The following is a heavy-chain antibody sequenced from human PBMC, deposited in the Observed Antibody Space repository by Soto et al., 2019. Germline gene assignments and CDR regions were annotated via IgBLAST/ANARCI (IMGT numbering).Heavy chain of an antibody. V-gene: IGHV5-10-1*01. Sequence: PGESLKISCKGSGYSFTSYWIGWVRQMPGKGLEWMGRIDPSDSYTNYSPSFQGHVTISADKSISTAYLQWSSLKASDTAMYYCALLTGYYDWFDPWGQGTLVTVSS. CDR1: GYSFTSYW. J-gene: IGHJ5*02. D-gene: IGHD3-9*01. CDR3: ALLTGYYDWFDP. CDR2: IDPSDSYT.